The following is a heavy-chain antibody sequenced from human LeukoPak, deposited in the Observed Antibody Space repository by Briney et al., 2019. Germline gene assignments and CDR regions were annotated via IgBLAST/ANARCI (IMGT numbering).Heavy chain of an antibody. CDR1: GFTFSYYW. Sequence: GGSLRLSCAASGFTFSYYWMHWVRQAPGKGLEWVSFIRSDGGSTLYADSVKGRFTISRDNSKNTLYAEMTSLRAEDTAVYYCATLASGYSSPFDYWGQGTRVTVSS. D-gene: IGHD6-13*01. J-gene: IGHJ4*02. V-gene: IGHV3-23*01. CDR3: ATLASGYSSPFDY. CDR2: IRSDGGST.